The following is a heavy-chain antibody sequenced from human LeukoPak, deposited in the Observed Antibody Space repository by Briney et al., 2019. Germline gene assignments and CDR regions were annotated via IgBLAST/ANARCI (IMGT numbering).Heavy chain of an antibody. J-gene: IGHJ4*02. CDR1: GGSISSYY. Sequence: SETLSLTCTVSGGSISSYYWSWIRQPPGKGLEWIGYIYYSGSTNYNPSLKSRVTISVDTSKNQFSLKLSSVTAADTAVYYCARDLIDWGSPDYWGQGTLVTVSS. CDR2: IYYSGST. V-gene: IGHV4-59*12. CDR3: ARDLIDWGSPDY. D-gene: IGHD7-27*01.